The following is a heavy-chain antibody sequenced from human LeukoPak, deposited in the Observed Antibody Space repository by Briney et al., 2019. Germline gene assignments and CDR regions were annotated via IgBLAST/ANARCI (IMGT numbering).Heavy chain of an antibody. CDR1: GFTFSSYG. J-gene: IGHJ4*02. Sequence: PGRSLRLSCAASGFTFSSYGMHWVRQAPGKGLEWVAVIWYDGSNKYYADSVKGRFTNSRDNSKNTLYLQMNSLRAEDTAVYYCARDLGIAAAGPSHFDYWGQGTLVTVSS. D-gene: IGHD6-13*01. CDR3: ARDLGIAAAGPSHFDY. V-gene: IGHV3-33*08. CDR2: IWYDGSNK.